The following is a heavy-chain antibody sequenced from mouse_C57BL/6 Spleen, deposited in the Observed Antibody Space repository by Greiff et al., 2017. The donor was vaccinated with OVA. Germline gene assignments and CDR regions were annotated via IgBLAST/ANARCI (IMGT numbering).Heavy chain of an antibody. D-gene: IGHD2-14*01. J-gene: IGHJ1*03. CDR1: GFSLSTSGMG. Sequence: QVTLKECGPGILQSSQTLSLTCSFSGFSLSTSGMGVSWIRQPSGKGLEWLAHIYWDDDKRYNPSLKSRLTISKDTSRNQVFLKITSVDTADTATYYCARRGVLRYFDVWGTGTTVTVSS. CDR2: IYWDDDK. V-gene: IGHV8-12*01. CDR3: ARRGVLRYFDV.